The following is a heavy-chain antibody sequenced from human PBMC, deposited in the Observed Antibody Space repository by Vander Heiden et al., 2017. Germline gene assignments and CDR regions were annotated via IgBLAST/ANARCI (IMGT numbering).Heavy chain of an antibody. J-gene: IGHJ4*02. Sequence: EVQLVESGGGLVQPGGSLRLSCAASGLIFSDCVMHWVRQASGKGREWLGHIETKANNDATGYAAWVKGRFTISRDDSKNTAYLQMNSLKTEDTAVYYCTRQQYYYDDSAYDYWGQGALVTVSS. V-gene: IGHV3-73*02. D-gene: IGHD3-22*01. CDR3: TRQQYYYDDSAYDY. CDR1: GLIFSDCV. CDR2: IETKANNDAT.